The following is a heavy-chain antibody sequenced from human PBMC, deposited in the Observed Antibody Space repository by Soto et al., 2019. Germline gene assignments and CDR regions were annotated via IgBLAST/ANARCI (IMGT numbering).Heavy chain of an antibody. D-gene: IGHD2-8*01. CDR3: ASEGGDYCTNCVDI. J-gene: IGHJ3*02. CDR1: GFTFSDYY. CDR2: ISSSGSTI. V-gene: IGHV3-11*01. Sequence: GGSLRLSCAASGFTFSDYYMSWIRQAPGKGLEWVSYISSSGSTIYYADSVKGRFTISRDNAKNSLYLQMNCLRAEDTAVYYCASEGGDYCTNCVDIWGQGTMVTVSS.